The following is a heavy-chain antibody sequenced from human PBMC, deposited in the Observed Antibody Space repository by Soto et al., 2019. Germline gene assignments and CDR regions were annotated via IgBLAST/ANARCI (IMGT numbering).Heavy chain of an antibody. D-gene: IGHD1-26*01. V-gene: IGHV3-23*01. J-gene: IGHJ5*02. Sequence: GGSLRLSCAASGFPFPQYDMHWVRQAPGKGLEWVSAITGRGDTTYYADSVKGRFTVSRDNSKNTLFLQMMSLRAEDTAVYYCAKDLYVQPPSGWFDPWGQGTVVTVSS. CDR3: AKDLYVQPPSGWFDP. CDR1: GFPFPQYD. CDR2: ITGRGDTT.